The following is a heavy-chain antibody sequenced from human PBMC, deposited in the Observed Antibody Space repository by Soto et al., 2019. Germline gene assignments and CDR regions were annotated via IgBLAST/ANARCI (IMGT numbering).Heavy chain of an antibody. D-gene: IGHD2-2*01. Sequence: SETLSLTCAVYGGSFSGYYWSWIRQPPGKGLEWIGEINHSGSTNYNPSLKSRVTISVDTSKNQFSLKLSSVTAADTAVYYCARGGGYCSSNSCYWVSYYYYGMDVCGQGTTVTVSS. CDR3: ARGGGYCSSNSCYWVSYYYYGMDV. CDR2: INHSGST. CDR1: GGSFSGYY. V-gene: IGHV4-34*01. J-gene: IGHJ6*02.